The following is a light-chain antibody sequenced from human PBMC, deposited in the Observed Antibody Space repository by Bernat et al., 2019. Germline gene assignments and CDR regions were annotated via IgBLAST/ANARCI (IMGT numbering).Light chain of an antibody. CDR1: SSNIGAGYD. J-gene: IGLJ3*02. Sequence: QSVLTQPPSVSGAPGQRVTISCTGSSSNIGAGYDVHWYQQLPGTAPKLLIYGGSNRPSGVPDRFSGSKSGTSASLAISGLQAEDEAHYFCSSYAGSNNLVFGGGTMLTVL. CDR2: GGS. V-gene: IGLV1-40*01. CDR3: SSYAGSNNLV.